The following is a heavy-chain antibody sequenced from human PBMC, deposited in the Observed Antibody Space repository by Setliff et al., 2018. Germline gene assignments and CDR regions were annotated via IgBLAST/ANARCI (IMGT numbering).Heavy chain of an antibody. CDR1: GGSISSSIYS. D-gene: IGHD5-12*01. CDR2: SYNSGNT. CDR3: AKVDIDYIMTRDNTWQYFFYMDV. Sequence: SETLSLTCSVSGGSISSSIYSWDWIRQPPGKGLEWIGNSYNSGNTYYNASLKSRVTMSVDASKNQVSLKVTSVTAEDTAVYYCAKVDIDYIMTRDNTWQYFFYMDVWGRGTTVTVSS. V-gene: IGHV4-39*01. J-gene: IGHJ6*03.